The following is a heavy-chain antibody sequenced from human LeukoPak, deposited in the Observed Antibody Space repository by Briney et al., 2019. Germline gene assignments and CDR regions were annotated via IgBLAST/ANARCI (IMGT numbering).Heavy chain of an antibody. Sequence: SVKVSCKASGGTFSSYAISWVRQAPGQGLEWMGRIIPILGIANYAQKFQGRVTITADKSTSTAYMELSSLRSEDTAVYYCARDGSGWSKDPYYYGMDVWGQGTTVTVSS. CDR1: GGTFSSYA. CDR2: IIPILGIA. V-gene: IGHV1-69*04. D-gene: IGHD6-19*01. J-gene: IGHJ6*02. CDR3: ARDGSGWSKDPYYYGMDV.